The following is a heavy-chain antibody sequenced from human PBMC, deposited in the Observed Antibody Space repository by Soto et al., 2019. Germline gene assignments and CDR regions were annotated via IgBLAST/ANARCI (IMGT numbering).Heavy chain of an antibody. CDR1: GFSVSSNY. CDR3: ARGAGVASTGTGSFDY. CDR2: LYSGGDT. J-gene: IGHJ4*02. V-gene: IGHV3-66*01. Sequence: GGSLRLSCVVSGFSVSSNYMSWVRQGSGKELEWVSVLYSGGDTVYADSVKGRFIISRDNSKNTLYLQMSSLRVEDTAVYYCARGAGVASTGTGSFDYWGQGTLVTVSS. D-gene: IGHD6-13*01.